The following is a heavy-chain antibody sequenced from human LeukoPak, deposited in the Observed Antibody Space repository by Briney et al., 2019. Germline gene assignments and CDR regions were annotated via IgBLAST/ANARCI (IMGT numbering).Heavy chain of an antibody. CDR2: IYYSGST. J-gene: IGHJ6*03. V-gene: IGHV4-59*01. CDR1: GGSISSYY. D-gene: IGHD3-22*01. CDR3: ARGVSYYYDSSGYYYDYYYYMDV. Sequence: PSETLSLTCSVSGGSISSYYWSWIQQPPGKGLEWIGYIYYSGSTNYNPSLKSRVTISVDTSKNQFSLKLSSVTAADTAVYYCARGVSYYYDSSGYYYDYYYYMDVWGKGTTVTVSS.